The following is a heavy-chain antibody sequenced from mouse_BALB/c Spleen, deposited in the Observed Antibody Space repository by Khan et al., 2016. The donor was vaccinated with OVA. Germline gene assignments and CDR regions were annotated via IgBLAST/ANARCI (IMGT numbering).Heavy chain of an antibody. CDR2: ISYSGST. D-gene: IGHD2-3*01. J-gene: IGHJ4*01. CDR1: GYSITSDYA. CDR3: ARDGSRYNYAIDY. Sequence: EVQLQESGPGLVKPSQSLSLTCTVTGYSITSDYAWNWIRQFPGNKLEWMGYISYSGSTKYNPALKSRISITRDTSKNQFFLQLNSVTTEDTATYYCARDGSRYNYAIDYWGQGTSVTVSS. V-gene: IGHV3-2*02.